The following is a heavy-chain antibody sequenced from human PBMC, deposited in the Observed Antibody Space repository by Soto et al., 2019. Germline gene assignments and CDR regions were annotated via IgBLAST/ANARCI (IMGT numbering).Heavy chain of an antibody. Sequence: QLQLQESGPGLVKPSETLSLTCTVSGGSISSSSYYWGWIRQPPGKGLEWIGSIYYSGSTYYNPSLKSRVTISVDTSKNQFSLKLSSVPAADTAVYYCASGDYYDSSGYSIDYWGQGTLVTVSS. J-gene: IGHJ4*02. D-gene: IGHD3-22*01. CDR3: ASGDYYDSSGYSIDY. CDR1: GGSISSSSYY. V-gene: IGHV4-39*01. CDR2: IYYSGST.